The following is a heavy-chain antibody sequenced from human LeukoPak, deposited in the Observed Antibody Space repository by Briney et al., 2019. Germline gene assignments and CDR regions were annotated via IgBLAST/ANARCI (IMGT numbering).Heavy chain of an antibody. J-gene: IGHJ6*02. Sequence: GGSLRLSCAASGFTVSSNYMSWVRQAPGKGLGWVSVIYSGGSTYYADSVKGRFTISRDNSKNTLYLQMNSLRAEDTAVYYCARDGSWSGRGMDVWGQGTTVTVSS. CDR1: GFTVSSNY. CDR2: IYSGGST. V-gene: IGHV3-66*01. D-gene: IGHD2-15*01. CDR3: ARDGSWSGRGMDV.